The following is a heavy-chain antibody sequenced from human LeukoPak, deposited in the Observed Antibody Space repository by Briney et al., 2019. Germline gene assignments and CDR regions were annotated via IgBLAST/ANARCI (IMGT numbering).Heavy chain of an antibody. CDR1: GGSFSGYY. CDR3: ARGPPWYSSRWYYFDY. CDR2: INHSGST. D-gene: IGHD6-19*01. J-gene: IGHJ4*02. Sequence: SETLSLTCAVYGGSFSGYYWSWIRQPPGKGLEWIGEINHSGSTNYNPSLKSRVTISVDTSKNQFSLKLSSVTAADTAVYYCARGPPWYSSRWYYFDYWGQGTLVTVSS. V-gene: IGHV4-34*01.